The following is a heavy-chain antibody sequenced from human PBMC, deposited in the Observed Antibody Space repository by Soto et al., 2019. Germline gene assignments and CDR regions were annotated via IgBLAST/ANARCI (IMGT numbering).Heavy chain of an antibody. CDR1: GGSFSGYY. CDR3: ARGFPFDSSGYHLDY. J-gene: IGHJ4*02. V-gene: IGHV4-34*01. D-gene: IGHD3-22*01. Sequence: SETLSLTCAVYGGSFSGYYWNWIRQPPGKGLEWIGEINHSGGTNFNPSLKSRVTISLDTSKNQFSLKLSSVTAADTAVYYCARGFPFDSSGYHLDYWGQGTLVTVSS. CDR2: INHSGGT.